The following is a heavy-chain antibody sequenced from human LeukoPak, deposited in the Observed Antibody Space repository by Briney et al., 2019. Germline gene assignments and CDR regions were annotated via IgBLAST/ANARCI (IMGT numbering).Heavy chain of an antibody. CDR2: IYPGDSDT. CDR1: GYSFTNYW. Sequence: GESLKISCKGSGYSFTNYWIGWVRPMPGKGLDWMGIIYPGDSDTRYSPSFQGQVTISADKSLSTAYLQWSSLKASDTAMYYCARHWGLGYYGSGSYYPWFDPWGQGTLVTVSS. D-gene: IGHD3-10*01. V-gene: IGHV5-51*01. CDR3: ARHWGLGYYGSGSYYPWFDP. J-gene: IGHJ5*02.